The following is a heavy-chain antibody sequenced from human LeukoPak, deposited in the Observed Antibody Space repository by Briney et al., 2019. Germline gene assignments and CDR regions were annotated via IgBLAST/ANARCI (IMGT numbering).Heavy chain of an antibody. CDR1: GGSFSGYY. J-gene: IGHJ3*02. CDR3: ARHCCSGPAKRVFDI. D-gene: IGHD2-15*01. V-gene: IGHV4-34*01. CDR2: INHSGST. Sequence: SETLSLTCAVYGGSFSGYYWSWIRQPPGKGLEWIGEINHSGSTNYNPSLKSRVTISVDTSKNQFSLRLGSVTAADTAVYHCARHCCSGPAKRVFDIWGQGTMVTVSS.